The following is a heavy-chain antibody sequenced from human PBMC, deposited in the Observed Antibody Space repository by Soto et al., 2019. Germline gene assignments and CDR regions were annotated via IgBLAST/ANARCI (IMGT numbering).Heavy chain of an antibody. CDR2: IDPGDSYI. V-gene: IGHV5-10-1*01. D-gene: IGHD2-2*01. CDR3: ARRGYCTGTSCYAMRYFGMDV. CDR1: GYNFTSYW. Sequence: GESLKISCKGSGYNFTSYWINWVRQMPGKGLEWMGRIDPGDSYINYSPSFQGHVTISADRSTNTAYLQWSSLKASDTAIYYCARRGYCTGTSCYAMRYFGMDVWGQGTTVTVSS. J-gene: IGHJ6*02.